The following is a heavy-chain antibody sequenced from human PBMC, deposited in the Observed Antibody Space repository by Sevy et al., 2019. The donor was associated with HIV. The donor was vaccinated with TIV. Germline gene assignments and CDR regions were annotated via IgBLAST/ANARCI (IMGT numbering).Heavy chain of an antibody. J-gene: IGHJ6*02. CDR1: GFTFRNYA. CDR3: VKDPDYDFWRGDYGMDV. V-gene: IGHV3-64D*06. D-gene: IGHD3-3*01. Sequence: GGSLRLSCSASGFTFRNYAMNWVRQAPGKGLKYVSAISSDGGGTYYVDSVRGRFTISRDNSKNTLYLQMRSLRVEETAVYYCVKDPDYDFWRGDYGMDVWGQGTTVTASS. CDR2: ISSDGGGT.